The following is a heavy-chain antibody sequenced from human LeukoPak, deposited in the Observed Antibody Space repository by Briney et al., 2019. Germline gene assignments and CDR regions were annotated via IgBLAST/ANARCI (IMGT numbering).Heavy chain of an antibody. J-gene: IGHJ4*02. V-gene: IGHV4-34*01. CDR2: INHSGST. Sequence: PSETLSLTCAVYGGSFSGYYWSWIRQPPGKGLEWIGEINHSGSTNYNPSLKSRVTISVDTSKNQFSLKLSSVTAADTAVYYCAGGEYSSSTFDYWGQGTLVTVSS. CDR3: AGGEYSSSTFDY. D-gene: IGHD6-6*01. CDR1: GGSFSGYY.